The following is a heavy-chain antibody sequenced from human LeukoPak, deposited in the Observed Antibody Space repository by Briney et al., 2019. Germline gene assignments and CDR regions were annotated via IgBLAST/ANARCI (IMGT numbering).Heavy chain of an antibody. CDR3: ARVVIMVRGVIAYDAFDI. J-gene: IGHJ3*02. CDR1: GGSFSGYY. V-gene: IGHV4-59*10. Sequence: SETLSLTCVVYGGSFSGYYWSWIRLPAGKGLEWIGRIYTSGSTNYNPSLKSRVTISVDTSKNQFSLKLSSVTAADTAVYYCARVVIMVRGVIAYDAFDIWGQGTMVTVSS. CDR2: IYTSGST. D-gene: IGHD3-10*01.